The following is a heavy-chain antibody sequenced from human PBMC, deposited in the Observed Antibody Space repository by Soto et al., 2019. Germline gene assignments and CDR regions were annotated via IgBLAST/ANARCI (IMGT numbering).Heavy chain of an antibody. CDR3: AREIVTAGGNNYFDP. J-gene: IGHJ5*02. CDR2: VYHTGDT. D-gene: IGHD2-21*02. Sequence: PSETLSLTCGASGGTVASSHWWSWVRQSPGGGLEWIGNVYHTGDTNFNPSLQSRVTISVDKSNNQFSLRLNSLTAADTAVYFCAREIVTAGGNNYFDPWGPGTLVTVSS. V-gene: IGHV4-4*02. CDR1: GGTVASSHW.